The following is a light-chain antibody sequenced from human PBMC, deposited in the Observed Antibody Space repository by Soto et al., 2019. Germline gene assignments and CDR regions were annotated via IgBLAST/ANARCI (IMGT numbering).Light chain of an antibody. V-gene: IGLV2-14*03. CDR3: CSYTGDSTPYV. Sequence: QSVLTQPASVSGSPGQSITISCTGTSSDIGGHDDVSWYQQHPGKVPKLLIYGVTDRPSGVSNRFSGSKSGDVASLTISGLQAEDEADYYCCSYTGDSTPYVFGTGAKVTVL. J-gene: IGLJ1*01. CDR2: GVT. CDR1: SSDIGGHDD.